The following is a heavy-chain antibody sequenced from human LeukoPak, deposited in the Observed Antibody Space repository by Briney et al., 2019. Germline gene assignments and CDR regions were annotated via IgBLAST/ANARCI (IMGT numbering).Heavy chain of an antibody. CDR3: ARTPVREFLSKKYYFDY. Sequence: GGSLRLSCAASGFTVSSNYMSWVRQAPGKGLEWVSVIYSGGSTYYADSVKGRFTISRDNSKNTLYLQMNSLRSEDTAVYYCARTPVREFLSKKYYFDYWGQGTLVTVSS. CDR2: IYSGGST. D-gene: IGHD3-10*01. J-gene: IGHJ4*02. V-gene: IGHV3-53*05. CDR1: GFTVSSNY.